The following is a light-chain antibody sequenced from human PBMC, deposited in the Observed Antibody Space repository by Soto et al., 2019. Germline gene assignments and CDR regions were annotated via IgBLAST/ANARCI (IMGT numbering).Light chain of an antibody. V-gene: IGKV1-39*01. CDR2: AAS. CDR1: QSIRKY. CDR3: QQSGDTDPRK. J-gene: IGKJ1*01. Sequence: MHLTQKPFSLFSSVAYTVIITSRTSQSIRKYLNWYQHKPGKVPTLLIYAASSLQSGVQSRFSGSGSGTEFTLTITSRQPEDFATYYCQQSGDTDPRKFGQGSKVDIK.